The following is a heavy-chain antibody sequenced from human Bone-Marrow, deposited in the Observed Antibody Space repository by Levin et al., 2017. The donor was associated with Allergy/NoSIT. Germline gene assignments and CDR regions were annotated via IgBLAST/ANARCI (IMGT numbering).Heavy chain of an antibody. V-gene: IGHV1-69*13. CDR1: GGTFSSYA. CDR3: ARGRGIAAATGQYYCDY. Sequence: ASVKVSCKASGGTFSSYAISWVRQAPGQGREWMGGINPIFGRANYAQKFQGRVTITADESTSTAYMELSSLRSEDTAVYYCARGRGIAAATGQYYCDYWGQGTLDTDSS. J-gene: IGHJ4*02. CDR2: INPIFGRA. D-gene: IGHD6-13*01.